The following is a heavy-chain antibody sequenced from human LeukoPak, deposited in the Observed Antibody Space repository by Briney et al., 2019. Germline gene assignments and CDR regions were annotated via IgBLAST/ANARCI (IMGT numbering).Heavy chain of an antibody. CDR1: GYTFTGYY. CDR2: INPNSGGT. Sequence: ASVKVSCKASGYTFTGYYMHWVRQAPGQGLEWMGWINPNSGGTNYAQKFQGRVTMTRDTSISTAYMELSRLRSDDTAVYYCARDFSIAAAGTSDYWGQGTLVTVSS. CDR3: ARDFSIAAAGTSDY. V-gene: IGHV1-2*02. J-gene: IGHJ4*02. D-gene: IGHD6-13*01.